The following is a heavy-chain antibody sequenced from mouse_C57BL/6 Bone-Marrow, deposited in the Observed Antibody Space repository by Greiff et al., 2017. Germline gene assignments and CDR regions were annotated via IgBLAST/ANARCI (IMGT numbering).Heavy chain of an antibody. CDR2: IHPNSGST. D-gene: IGHD2-4*01. V-gene: IGHV1-64*01. Sequence: QVQLQQPGAELVQPGASVKLSCKASGYTFTSYWMHWVKQRPGQGLEWIGMIHPNSGSTNYNEKFKSKATLTVDKSSSPAYMQLSSLTSEDSAVYYGALYYDYDRGDYWGQGTTLTGSS. J-gene: IGHJ2*01. CDR1: GYTFTSYW. CDR3: ALYYDYDRGDY.